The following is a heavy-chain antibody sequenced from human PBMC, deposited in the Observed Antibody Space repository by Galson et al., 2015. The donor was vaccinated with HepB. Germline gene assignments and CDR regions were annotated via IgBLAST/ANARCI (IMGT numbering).Heavy chain of an antibody. Sequence: SLRLSCAASGFTFSSYAMSWVRQAPGKGLEWVSAISGSGGSTYYADSVKGRFTISRDNSKNTLYLQMNSLRAEDTAVYYCAKDYGGNSRATTFDYWGQGTLVTVSS. D-gene: IGHD4-23*01. J-gene: IGHJ4*02. CDR1: GFTFSSYA. V-gene: IGHV3-23*01. CDR2: ISGSGGST. CDR3: AKDYGGNSRATTFDY.